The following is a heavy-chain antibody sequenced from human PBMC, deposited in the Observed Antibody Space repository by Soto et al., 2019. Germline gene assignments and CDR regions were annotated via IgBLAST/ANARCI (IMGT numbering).Heavy chain of an antibody. V-gene: IGHV1-69*01. CDR2: IIPNFGST. CDR3: AREDSSPFYYGVDV. D-gene: IGHD2-2*01. CDR1: GGSFGTYA. J-gene: IGHJ6*02. Sequence: QVQLVQSGAEVKKPGSSVKVSCKASGGSFGTYAVSWVRQAPGQGLEWMGAIIPNFGSTNYAQKFQGRLTITADESTITAYMELSRLKSEDTAVYYCAREDSSPFYYGVDVWGQGTTVTVSS.